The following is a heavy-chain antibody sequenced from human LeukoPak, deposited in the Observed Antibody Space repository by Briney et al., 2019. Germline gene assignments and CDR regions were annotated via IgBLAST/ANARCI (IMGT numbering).Heavy chain of an antibody. V-gene: IGHV3-21*04. CDR2: ISSGSSYI. J-gene: IGHJ4*02. CDR3: AKSSPPPLRY. CDR1: GFTFSSYT. Sequence: GGSLRLSCAASGFTFSSYTMNWVRQAPGKGLEWVSIISSGSSYIHYADSVKGRFTISRDNAKNTLYLQMNSLRAEDTAVYYCAKSSPPPLRYWGQGTLVTVSS.